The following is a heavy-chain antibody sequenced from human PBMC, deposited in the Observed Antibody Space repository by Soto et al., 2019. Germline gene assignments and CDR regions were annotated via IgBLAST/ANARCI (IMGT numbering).Heavy chain of an antibody. Sequence: AAVKVSCKASGYTFTSYGISWVRQAPGQGLEWMGWISAYNGNTNYAQKLQGRVTMTTDTSTSTAYMELRSLRSDDTAVYYCARVVYYYDSSAYYGFDYWGQGTLVTVAS. D-gene: IGHD3-22*01. CDR2: ISAYNGNT. J-gene: IGHJ4*02. CDR3: ARVVYYYDSSAYYGFDY. V-gene: IGHV1-18*01. CDR1: GYTFTSYG.